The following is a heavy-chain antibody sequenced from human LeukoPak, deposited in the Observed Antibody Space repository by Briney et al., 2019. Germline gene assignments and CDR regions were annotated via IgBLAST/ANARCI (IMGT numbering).Heavy chain of an antibody. CDR2: ISSSSSYI. J-gene: IGHJ4*02. V-gene: IGHV3-21*01. CDR3: ARDNYYYGSGSYQNFDY. D-gene: IGHD3-10*01. Sequence: GGSLRLSCAASGFTFSSYSMNWVRQAPVKGLEWVSSISSSSSYIYYADSVKGRFTISRDNAKNSLYLQMNSLRAEDTAVYYCARDNYYYGSGSYQNFDYWGQGTLVTVSS. CDR1: GFTFSSYS.